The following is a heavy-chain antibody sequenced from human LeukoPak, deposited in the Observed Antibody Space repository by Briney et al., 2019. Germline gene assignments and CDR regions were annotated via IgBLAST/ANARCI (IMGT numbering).Heavy chain of an antibody. CDR3: ARVPDGYNLGTYFDP. V-gene: IGHV3-48*04. D-gene: IGHD5-24*01. J-gene: IGHJ5*02. CDR2: ISSGSTTI. CDR1: GFTFSSYS. Sequence: GGSLRLSCAASGFTFSSYSINWVRQAPGKGLEWVSFISSGSTTIFYADSVKGRFTISRDNAKNSLHLQLNSLRAEDTAVYYCARVPDGYNLGTYFDPWGQGTLVTVSS.